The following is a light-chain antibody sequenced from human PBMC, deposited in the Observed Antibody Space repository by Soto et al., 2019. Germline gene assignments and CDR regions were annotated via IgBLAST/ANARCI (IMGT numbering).Light chain of an antibody. CDR2: DVS. J-gene: IGLJ1*01. Sequence: QSALTQPASVSGSPGQSITISCTGTSSDVGGYNYVSWYQQHPGKAPNIMIYDVSNRPSGVSNRFSGSKSGNTASLTISGLQAEDEADYYCSSYTSSSRYVFGPGTKLTVL. V-gene: IGLV2-14*01. CDR3: SSYTSSSRYV. CDR1: SSDVGGYNY.